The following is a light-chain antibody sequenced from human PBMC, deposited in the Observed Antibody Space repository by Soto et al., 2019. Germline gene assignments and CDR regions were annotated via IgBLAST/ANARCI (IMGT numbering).Light chain of an antibody. V-gene: IGKV1-27*01. Sequence: DIKMTQSPSSLSASAGDRVTITCRASQGFSTYLAWYQQKPGKVPKLLIYAPSTLQSGVPSRFSGSGSGTDFTLTISSLQPEDVATYYCQKYNGAPRAFGQGTKVEIK. CDR2: APS. CDR3: QKYNGAPRA. CDR1: QGFSTY. J-gene: IGKJ1*01.